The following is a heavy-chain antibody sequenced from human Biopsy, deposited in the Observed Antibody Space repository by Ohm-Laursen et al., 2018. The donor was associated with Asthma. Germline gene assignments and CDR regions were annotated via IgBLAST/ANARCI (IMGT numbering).Heavy chain of an antibody. CDR3: VKDIRLQLWGFDS. CDR2: VSWNSGSI. Sequence: SLRLSCAASGFTFDDYVMHWVRQAPGKGLEWVSGVSWNSGSIDYADSVKGRFTISRDNAKNSLYLQMNSLRGADTALYYCVKDIRLQLWGFDSWGQGTLVTVSS. V-gene: IGHV3-9*01. D-gene: IGHD6-13*01. CDR1: GFTFDDYV. J-gene: IGHJ4*02.